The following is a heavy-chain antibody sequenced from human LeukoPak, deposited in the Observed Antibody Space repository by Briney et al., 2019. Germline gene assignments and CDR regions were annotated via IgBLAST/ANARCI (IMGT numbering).Heavy chain of an antibody. CDR1: GFTFSSYE. V-gene: IGHV3-48*03. CDR3: ARKLGTTRDY. Sequence: GGSLRLSCAASGFTFSSYEMNRVRQAPGKGLEWVSYISSSGSTIYYADSVKGRFTISRDNAKNSLYLQMNSLRAGDTAVYYCARKLGTTRDYWGQGTLVTVSS. J-gene: IGHJ4*02. D-gene: IGHD1-7*01. CDR2: ISSSGSTI.